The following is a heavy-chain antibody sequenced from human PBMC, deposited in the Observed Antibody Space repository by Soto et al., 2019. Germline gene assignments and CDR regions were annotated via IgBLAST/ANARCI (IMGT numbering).Heavy chain of an antibody. J-gene: IGHJ6*02. D-gene: IGHD3-9*01. V-gene: IGHV1-18*01. Sequence: ASVKVSCKASGYTFTSYGISWVRQAPGQGLELMGWISAYNGNTNYAQKLQGRVTMTTDTSTSTAYMELRSLRSDDTAVYYCARAPTIRYYDILTGYSLRYYGMDVWGQGTTVTVSS. CDR3: ARAPTIRYYDILTGYSLRYYGMDV. CDR2: ISAYNGNT. CDR1: GYTFTSYG.